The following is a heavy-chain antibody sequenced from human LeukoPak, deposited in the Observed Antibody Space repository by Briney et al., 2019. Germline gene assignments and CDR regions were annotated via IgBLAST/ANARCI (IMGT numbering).Heavy chain of an antibody. V-gene: IGHV4-38-2*02. CDR2: IYHSGST. D-gene: IGHD6-6*01. CDR1: GYSISSGYY. CDR3: ARVRSSSSTWEYNWFDP. J-gene: IGHJ5*02. Sequence: SETLSLTCTVSGYSISSGYYWGWIRQPPGKGLEWIGSIYHSGSTYYNPSLKSRVTISVDTSKNQFSLKLSSVTAADTAVYYCARVRSSSSTWEYNWFDPWGQGTLVTVSS.